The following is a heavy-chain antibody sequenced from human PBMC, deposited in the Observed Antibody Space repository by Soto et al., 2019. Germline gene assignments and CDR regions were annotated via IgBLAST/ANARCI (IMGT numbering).Heavy chain of an antibody. Sequence: GGSLRLSCAASGFTFSSYGMHWVRQAPGKGLEWVAVIWYDGSNKYYADSVKGRFTISRDNSKNTLYLQMNSLRAEDTAVYYCARVGELHVHYYYGMDVWGQGTTVTVSS. CDR2: IWYDGSNK. V-gene: IGHV3-33*01. CDR3: ARVGELHVHYYYGMDV. CDR1: GFTFSSYG. D-gene: IGHD3-10*01. J-gene: IGHJ6*02.